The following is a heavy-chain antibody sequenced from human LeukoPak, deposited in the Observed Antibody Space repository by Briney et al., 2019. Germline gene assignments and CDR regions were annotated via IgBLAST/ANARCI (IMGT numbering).Heavy chain of an antibody. CDR2: ITSSSSTI. D-gene: IGHD2-2*02. CDR1: GFTFSSYS. J-gene: IGHJ4*02. CDR3: ARASYCSSITCYTAFDY. Sequence: GGSLRLSCAASGFTFSSYSMNWVRQAPGKGLEWVSYITSSSSTIYHADSVKGRFTISRDNAKNSLYLQVNSLRAEDTAVYYCARASYCSSITCYTAFDYWGQGTLVTVSS. V-gene: IGHV3-48*01.